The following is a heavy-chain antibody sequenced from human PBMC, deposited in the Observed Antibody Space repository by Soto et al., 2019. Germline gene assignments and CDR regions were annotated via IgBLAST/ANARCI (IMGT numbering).Heavy chain of an antibody. CDR1: GYSLTSYW. D-gene: IGHD3-22*01. Sequence: TXESLKISFKGSGYSLTSYWIGWVRQMPGKGLEWMGIIYPGDSDTRYSLSFQGQVTISADKSISTAYLQWSSLKASDTAMYYCSRPYYYDSSGNQPPGYWGQGTLVPVSS. CDR3: SRPYYYDSSGNQPPGY. V-gene: IGHV5-51*01. J-gene: IGHJ4*02. CDR2: IYPGDSDT.